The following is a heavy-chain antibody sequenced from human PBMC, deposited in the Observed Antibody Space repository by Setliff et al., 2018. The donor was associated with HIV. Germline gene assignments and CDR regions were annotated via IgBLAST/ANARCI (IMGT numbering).Heavy chain of an antibody. V-gene: IGHV4-39*01. D-gene: IGHD6-19*01. CDR1: GGSISSSSYY. CDR3: ARGRGAWFEGSWFDP. J-gene: IGHJ5*02. CDR2: IYYSGST. Sequence: PSETLSLTCTVSGGSISSSSYYWGWIRQPPGKGLEWIGSIYYSGSTYYNPSLKSRVTISVDTSKNQFSLKLDSVTAADTALYFCARGRGAWFEGSWFDPWGQGILVTVSS.